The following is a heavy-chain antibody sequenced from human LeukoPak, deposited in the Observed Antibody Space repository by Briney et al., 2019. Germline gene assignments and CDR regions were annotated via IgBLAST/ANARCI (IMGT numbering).Heavy chain of an antibody. CDR3: ARAGDSSSWYWFDP. J-gene: IGHJ5*02. V-gene: IGHV4-34*01. CDR2: INHSGGT. D-gene: IGHD6-13*01. CDR1: GGSFSGYY. Sequence: SETLSLTCAVYGGSFSGYYWSWIRQPPGKGLEWIGEINHSGGTNYNPSLKSRVAISVDTSKNQLPLKLRSLTAADTAVYYCARAGDSSSWYWFDPWGQGTLVTVSS.